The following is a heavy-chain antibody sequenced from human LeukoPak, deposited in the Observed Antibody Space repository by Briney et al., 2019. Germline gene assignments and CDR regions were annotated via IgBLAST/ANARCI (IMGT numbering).Heavy chain of an antibody. CDR3: ARVTHVAVTALGNWFDP. V-gene: IGHV4-4*02. CDR2: IHHSGDT. J-gene: IGHJ5*02. CDR1: GASISSGDY. Sequence: SGTLSLTCAVSGASISSGDYWSWVRQSPGKGLEWIGEIHHSGDTNYNPSLKSRVIISVDKSKNQFSLRLTSVTAADTAVYYCARVTHVAVTALGNWFDPWGQGTQVTISS. D-gene: IGHD2-15*01.